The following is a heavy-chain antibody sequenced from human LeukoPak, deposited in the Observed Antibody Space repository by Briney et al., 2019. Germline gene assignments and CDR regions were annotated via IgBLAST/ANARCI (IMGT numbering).Heavy chain of an antibody. D-gene: IGHD3-3*01. J-gene: IGHJ4*02. Sequence: ASVKVSCKASGYTFTSYDINWVRQATGQGLEWMGWMNPNSGNTGYAQKFQGRVTITRNTSISTAYMELSSLRSEDTAVYYCATVRFLEWGCLDYWGQGTLVTVSS. CDR1: GYTFTSYD. CDR2: MNPNSGNT. V-gene: IGHV1-8*03. CDR3: ATVRFLEWGCLDY.